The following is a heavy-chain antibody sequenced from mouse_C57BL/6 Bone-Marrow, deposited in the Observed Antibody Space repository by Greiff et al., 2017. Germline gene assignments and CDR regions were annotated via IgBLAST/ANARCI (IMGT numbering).Heavy chain of an antibody. CDR2: FHSYNDDT. CDR1: GYTFTTYP. CDR3: ESGSNYGGYYFDY. V-gene: IGHV1-47*01. Sequence: VQLVQSGAELVKPGDSVKLSCIASGYTFTTYPIEWMQQNHGKSLEWIGNFHSYNDDTKYNEKYKGKATLTVEKSSSTVYYELSRVSSDKSNVYCDESGSNYGGYYFDYWGQGTTLTVSS. D-gene: IGHD2-5*01. J-gene: IGHJ2*01.